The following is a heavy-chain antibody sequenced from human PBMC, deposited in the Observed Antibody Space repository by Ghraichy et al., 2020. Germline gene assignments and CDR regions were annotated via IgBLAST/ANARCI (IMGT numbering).Heavy chain of an antibody. D-gene: IGHD3-3*01. Sequence: GGSLRLSCAASGFTFSSYAMSWVRQAPGKGLEWVSAISGSGGSTYYADSVKGRFTISRDNSKNTLYLQMNSLRAEDTAVYYCASLSRAPYDFLYYYYYYMDVWGKGTTVTVSS. CDR1: GFTFSSYA. J-gene: IGHJ6*03. V-gene: IGHV3-23*01. CDR3: ASLSRAPYDFLYYYYYYMDV. CDR2: ISGSGGST.